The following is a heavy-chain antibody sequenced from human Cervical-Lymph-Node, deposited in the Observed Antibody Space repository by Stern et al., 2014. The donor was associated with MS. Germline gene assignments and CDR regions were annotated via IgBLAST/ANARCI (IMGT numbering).Heavy chain of an antibody. CDR1: GFTVSRDY. D-gene: IGHD1-1*01. CDR3: ARDTSSPERSDW. J-gene: IGHJ4*02. V-gene: IGHV3-53*01. Sequence: EVQLVESEGGVIQPGGSLLLSCTASGFTVSRDYMTWVRQAPGQGLECVSLITNVGSTFYTDSVKGRFTISRDDSKNTVYLHMTSLRAEDTAMYYCARDTSSPERSDWWGQGTLVTVSS. CDR2: ITNVGST.